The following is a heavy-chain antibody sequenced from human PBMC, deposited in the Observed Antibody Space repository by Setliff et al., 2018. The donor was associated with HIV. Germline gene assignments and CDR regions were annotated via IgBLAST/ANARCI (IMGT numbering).Heavy chain of an antibody. D-gene: IGHD1-26*01. Sequence: ASVKVSCKASGYTFTSYAIHWVRQAPGQSLEWMGWINAGYGNTKYSQKFQGRVTITRDASASTAYMELSSLRSEDTAVYHCASAIVGLGYNFFSVDVWGKGTTVTVSS. CDR1: GYTFTSYA. V-gene: IGHV1-3*01. CDR2: INAGYGNT. J-gene: IGHJ6*04. CDR3: ASAIVGLGYNFFSVDV.